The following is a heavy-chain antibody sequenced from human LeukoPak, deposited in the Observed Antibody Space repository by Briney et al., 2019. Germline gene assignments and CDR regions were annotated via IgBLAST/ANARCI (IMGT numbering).Heavy chain of an antibody. CDR1: GFTVSSNY. CDR2: IYSGGST. J-gene: IGHJ6*03. V-gene: IGHV3-66*01. Sequence: PGGSLRLSCAASGFTVSSNYMSWVRQAPGKGLEWVSVIYSGGSTYYADSVKGRFTISRDNSKNTLYLQMNSLRAEDTAVYYCARDVGYDILTGSPAGGGPYYYYMDVWGKGTTVTVSS. D-gene: IGHD3-9*01. CDR3: ARDVGYDILTGSPAGGGPYYYYMDV.